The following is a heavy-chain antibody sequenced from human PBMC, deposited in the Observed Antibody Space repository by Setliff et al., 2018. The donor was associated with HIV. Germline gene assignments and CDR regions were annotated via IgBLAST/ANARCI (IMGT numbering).Heavy chain of an antibody. CDR2: IRSDGYTI. V-gene: IGHV3-11*01. D-gene: IGHD3-10*01. CDR1: GGSISSGSHY. J-gene: IGHJ4*02. Sequence: LSLTCTVSGGSISSGSHYWSWIRQPPGKGLEWVSYIRSDGYTIYYADSVKGRFTISRDNAKNSLYLQMNSLRAEDTAVYYCARSQPMAQGVTPFDYWGQGVLVTVSS. CDR3: ARSQPMAQGVTPFDY.